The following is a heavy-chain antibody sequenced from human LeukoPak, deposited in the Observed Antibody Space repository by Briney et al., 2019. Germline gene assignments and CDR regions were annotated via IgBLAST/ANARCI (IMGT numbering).Heavy chain of an antibody. CDR1: GFTVSSNY. CDR2: IYSGGST. V-gene: IGHV3-66*02. J-gene: IGHJ6*03. D-gene: IGHD6-13*01. Sequence: PGGSLRLSCAASGFTVSSNYMSWVRQAPGKGLEWVSVIYSGGSTYYADSVKGRFTISSDNSKNTLYLQMNSLRAEDTAVYCCARQISSSWRDYMDVWGKGTTVTVSS. CDR3: ARQISSSWRDYMDV.